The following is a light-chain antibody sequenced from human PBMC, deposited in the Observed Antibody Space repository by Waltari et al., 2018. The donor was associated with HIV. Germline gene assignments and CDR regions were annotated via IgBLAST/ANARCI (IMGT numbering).Light chain of an antibody. CDR2: GVN. J-gene: IGLJ2*01. Sequence: QSALTQPASVSGSPGQSVTISCTGTSYEFDLHNFLSWYQQHPGKAPQLIIVGVNSRPSGIPSRFSASKSGDSASLTISGLQSGDEADYYCTTYTAKDSLLIGSGTKLTVL. CDR3: TTYTAKDSLL. V-gene: IGLV2-14*01. CDR1: SYEFDLHNF.